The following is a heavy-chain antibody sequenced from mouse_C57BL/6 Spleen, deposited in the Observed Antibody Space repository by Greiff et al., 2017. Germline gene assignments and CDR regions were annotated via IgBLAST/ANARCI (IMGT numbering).Heavy chain of an antibody. V-gene: IGHV14-3*01. CDR2: IVPANGNT. CDR1: GFNIKNTY. CDR3: ARSGLRRALYWYFDV. J-gene: IGHJ1*03. D-gene: IGHD2-4*01. Sequence: VQLQQSVAELVRPGASVKLSCTASGFNIKNTYMHWVKQRPEQGLEWIARIVPANGNTKYAPKFQGQATIAADTSSNTGYLQLSSLTSEDTAICYCARSGLRRALYWYFDVWGTGTTVTVSS.